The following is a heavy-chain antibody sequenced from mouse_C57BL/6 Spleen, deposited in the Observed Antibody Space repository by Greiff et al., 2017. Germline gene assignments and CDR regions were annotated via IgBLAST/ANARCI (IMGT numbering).Heavy chain of an antibody. CDR1: GYTFPSYW. V-gene: IGHV1-55*01. J-gene: IGHJ4*01. D-gene: IGHD2-4*01. Sequence: QVQLQQPGAELVKPGASVKMSCKASGYTFPSYWITWVKQRPGQGLEWIGDIYPGSGSTNYNEKFKSKATLTVDTSSSTAYMQLSSLTSEDSAVYYCARSGYDSPYARDYWGQGTSVTVSS. CDR3: ARSGYDSPYARDY. CDR2: IYPGSGST.